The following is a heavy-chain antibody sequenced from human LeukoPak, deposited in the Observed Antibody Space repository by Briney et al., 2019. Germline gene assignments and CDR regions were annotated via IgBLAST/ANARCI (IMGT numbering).Heavy chain of an antibody. V-gene: IGHV3-11*01. CDR2: ISSSGSTI. CDR3: AKPGTDSSFDYYYYMDV. D-gene: IGHD1-7*01. J-gene: IGHJ6*03. CDR1: GFTFSDYY. Sequence: GGSLRLSHAASGFTFSDYYMSWIRQAPGKGLEWVSYISSSGSTIYYADSVKGRFTISRDNSKNTLYLQMNSLRAEDTAVYYCAKPGTDSSFDYYYYMDVWGKGTTVTVSS.